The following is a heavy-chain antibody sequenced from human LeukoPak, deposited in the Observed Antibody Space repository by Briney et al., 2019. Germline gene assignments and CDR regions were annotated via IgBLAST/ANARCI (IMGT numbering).Heavy chain of an antibody. V-gene: IGHV4-30-4*08. D-gene: IGHD3-22*01. CDR3: ARAQSVSSGYFSALDI. Sequence: SETLSLTCTVSGGSISSGDYYWSWIRQPPGKGLEWIGYIYYSGSTYYNPSLKSRATSTDDTSNTQYSLKLSSVTAAETAVYFCARAQSVSSGYFSALDIWGQGTMGTVSS. J-gene: IGHJ3*02. CDR1: GGSISSGDYY. CDR2: IYYSGST.